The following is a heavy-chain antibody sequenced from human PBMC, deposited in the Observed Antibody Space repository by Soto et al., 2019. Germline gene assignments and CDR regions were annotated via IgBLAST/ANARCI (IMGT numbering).Heavy chain of an antibody. CDR3: ARDRSRFGELLGGDWFDP. J-gene: IGHJ5*02. CDR2: IYHSGST. Sequence: QVQLQESGPGLVKPSGTLSLTCAVSGGSISSSNWWSWVRQPPGKGLEWIGEIYHSGSTNYNPSLKSRGTLSVDKSKNQFSLKLSSVTASDTAVYYCARDRSRFGELLGGDWFDPWGQGTLVTVSS. CDR1: GGSISSSNW. D-gene: IGHD3-10*01. V-gene: IGHV4-4*02.